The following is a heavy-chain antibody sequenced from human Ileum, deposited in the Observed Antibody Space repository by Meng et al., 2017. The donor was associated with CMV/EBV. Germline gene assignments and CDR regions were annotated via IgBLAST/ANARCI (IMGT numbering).Heavy chain of an antibody. V-gene: IGHV4-4*07. D-gene: IGHD6-13*01. J-gene: IGHJ3*02. CDR3: ATEKWAAAGYGAFDI. CDR1: GASISAYF. Sequence: QVTLEVSAPDLVRPSEPLSLTCPVSGASISAYFWSGIRQPAGKGLECIGRFHTSGTTNYNPSLKSRVTMSVDSSKNQFSLNLSSVTAADTAVYYCATEKWAAAGYGAFDIWGQGTMVTVSS. CDR2: FHTSGTT.